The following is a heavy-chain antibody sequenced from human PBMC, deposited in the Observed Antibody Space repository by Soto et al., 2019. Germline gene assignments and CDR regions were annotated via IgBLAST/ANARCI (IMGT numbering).Heavy chain of an antibody. Sequence: QLQLQESGPGLVKPSETLSLTCTVSGDSISSNSYYWGWVRQPPGKGLEWIGSIHYTGTPYYNPSRKSRVTVSGDTSKKQFSLILSSLTAAYTAVYYCATTFYAGLFFDYWGQGTLVTVSS. CDR3: ATTFYAGLFFDY. V-gene: IGHV4-39*01. D-gene: IGHD1-1*01. J-gene: IGHJ4*02. CDR1: GDSISSNSYY. CDR2: IHYTGTP.